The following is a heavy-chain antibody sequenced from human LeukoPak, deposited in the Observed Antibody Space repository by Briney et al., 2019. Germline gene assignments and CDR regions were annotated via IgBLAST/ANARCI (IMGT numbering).Heavy chain of an antibody. CDR3: ASAYYDILTGYYHEFDY. J-gene: IGHJ4*02. Sequence: GGSLRLSCAASGFTSSNYVMHWVRQAPGKGLEWVAVISYDGSNKYYADSVKGRFTISRDNSKNTLYLQMNSLRAEDTAVYYCASAYYDILTGYYHEFDYWGQGTLVTVSS. CDR2: ISYDGSNK. CDR1: GFTSSNYV. V-gene: IGHV3-30-3*01. D-gene: IGHD3-9*01.